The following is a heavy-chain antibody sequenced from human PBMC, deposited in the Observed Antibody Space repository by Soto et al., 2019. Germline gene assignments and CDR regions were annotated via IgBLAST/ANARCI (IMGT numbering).Heavy chain of an antibody. Sequence: QVQLVQSGAEVKKPGSSVKVSCKASGGTFSSYTISWVRQAPGQGLEWMGRIIPILGIANYAQKLQGRVTITADKSTSTAYMELSSLRSEDTAVYYCARSNTMVRGVSFWFDPWGQGTLVTVSS. CDR1: GGTFSSYT. D-gene: IGHD3-10*01. CDR3: ARSNTMVRGVSFWFDP. CDR2: IIPILGIA. J-gene: IGHJ5*02. V-gene: IGHV1-69*02.